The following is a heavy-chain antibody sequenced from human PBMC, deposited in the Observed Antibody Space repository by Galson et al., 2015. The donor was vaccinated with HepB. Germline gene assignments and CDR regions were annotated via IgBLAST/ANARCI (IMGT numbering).Heavy chain of an antibody. J-gene: IGHJ3*02. D-gene: IGHD5-12*01. Sequence: SLRLSCAASGFTFSSYWMSWVRQAPGKGLEWVANIKQDGSEKYYVDSVKGRFTISRDNAKNSLYLQMNSLRAEDTAVYYCARDGYDTPSNAFDIWGQGTMVTVSS. V-gene: IGHV3-7*03. CDR3: ARDGYDTPSNAFDI. CDR2: IKQDGSEK. CDR1: GFTFSSYW.